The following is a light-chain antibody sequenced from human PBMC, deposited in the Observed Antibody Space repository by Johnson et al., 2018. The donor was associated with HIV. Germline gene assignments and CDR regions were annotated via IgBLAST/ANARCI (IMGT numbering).Light chain of an antibody. CDR1: SSNIGNNY. Sequence: QSVLTQPPSVSAAPGQKVTIPCSGSSSNIGNNYASWYQQVPGTAPKLLIFKNNERPSGIPDRFSGSKSGTSATLDITGLQTGDEADYYCATWDTSLSAGGVFGTGTKVTVL. CDR3: ATWDTSLSAGGV. J-gene: IGLJ1*01. CDR2: KNN. V-gene: IGLV1-51*02.